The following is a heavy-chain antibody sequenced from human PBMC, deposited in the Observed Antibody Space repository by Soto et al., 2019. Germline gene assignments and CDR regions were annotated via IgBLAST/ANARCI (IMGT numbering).Heavy chain of an antibody. D-gene: IGHD3-10*01. CDR3: ARASSGSYYQQY. J-gene: IGHJ4*02. CDR1: GYSISSSNW. CDR2: IYYSGTA. V-gene: IGHV4-28*03. Sequence: SETLSLTCEVSGYSISSSNWWGWSRHPPGKGLEWIGYIYYSGTAYYNPSLKSRVTMSVDTSKNQFSLKLSSVTAADTAVYYCARASSGSYYQQYWGQGALVTVSS.